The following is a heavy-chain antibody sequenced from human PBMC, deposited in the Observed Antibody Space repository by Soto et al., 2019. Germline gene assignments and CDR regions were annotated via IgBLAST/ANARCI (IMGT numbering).Heavy chain of an antibody. CDR1: GGSVSDTSYY. D-gene: IGHD2-2*01. CDR2: IYFNGNT. V-gene: IGHV4-39*01. CDR3: TRQYLGCFDP. J-gene: IGHJ5*02. Sequence: QVQLQESGPGLVKPSETLSLTCNISGGSVSDTSYYWGWIRQSPVKGLEWIANIYFNGNTYYNPSLHSHVTISLDTSKNQFSLKLTSVTAADTAVYYCTRQYLGCFDPWGQGTLVTVSS.